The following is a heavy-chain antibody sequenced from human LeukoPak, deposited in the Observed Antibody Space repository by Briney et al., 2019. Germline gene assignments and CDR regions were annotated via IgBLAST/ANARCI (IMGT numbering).Heavy chain of an antibody. CDR3: ATHYYDSSGPYLDAFDI. D-gene: IGHD3-22*01. CDR2: IYYSGST. V-gene: IGHV4-31*11. CDR1: GGSFTSSNW. Sequence: PSETLSLTCAVSGGSFTSSNWWSWVRQHPGKGLEWIGYIYYSGSTYYNPSLKSRVTISVDTSKNQFSLKLSSVTAADTAVYYCATHYYDSSGPYLDAFDIWGQGTMVTVSS. J-gene: IGHJ3*02.